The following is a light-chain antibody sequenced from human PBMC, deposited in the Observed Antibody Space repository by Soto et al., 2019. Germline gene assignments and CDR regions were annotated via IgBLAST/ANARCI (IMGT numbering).Light chain of an antibody. J-gene: IGKJ4*01. V-gene: IGKV1-5*01. CDR2: DAS. CDR3: QQNDAFPLT. CDR1: QSVSNW. Sequence: DIQMTQSPPTLSASVGDRVTITCRASQSVSNWLAWYQQKPGEAPKVLIYDASNLQSGVPSRFSGSGSGTEFTLTISGLQPDDSATYCCQQNDAFPLTFGGGTKVEIK.